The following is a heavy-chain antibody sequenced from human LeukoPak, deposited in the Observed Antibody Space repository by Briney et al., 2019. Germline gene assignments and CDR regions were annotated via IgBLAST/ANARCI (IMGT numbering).Heavy chain of an antibody. J-gene: IGHJ4*02. Sequence: SETLSLTCTVSGGSISSYYWSWIRQPAGKGLEWIGRIYTRGSTNYNPSLKSRVTMSVDTSKNQFSLKLSSVTAADTAVYYCARASPSDNSGYDYDYWGQGTLVTVSS. CDR3: ARASPSDNSGYDYDY. CDR2: IYTRGST. D-gene: IGHD5-12*01. CDR1: GGSISSYY. V-gene: IGHV4-4*07.